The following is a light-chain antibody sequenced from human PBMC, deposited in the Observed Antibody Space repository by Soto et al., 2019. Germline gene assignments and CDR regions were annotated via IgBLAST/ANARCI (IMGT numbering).Light chain of an antibody. CDR3: QQYNTWPPIT. CDR1: QSVSSN. CDR2: GAS. Sequence: EIVMTQSPATLSVSTGERATLSCRGSQSVSSNLAWYQQKPGQAPRLLIYGASTRATGIPVRFSGSGSGTEFTLTISSLQSEDFAVYYCQQYNTWPPITFGQGTRLEIK. V-gene: IGKV3-15*01. J-gene: IGKJ5*01.